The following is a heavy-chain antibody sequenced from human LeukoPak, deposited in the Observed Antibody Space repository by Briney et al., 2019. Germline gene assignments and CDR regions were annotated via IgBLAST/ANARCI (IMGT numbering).Heavy chain of an antibody. J-gene: IGHJ4*02. CDR2: IYTSGST. Sequence: PSETLSLTCTVSGGFSSSYYWSWIRQPAGKGLEWIGRIYTSGSTNYNPSLKSRVTMLLDTSKNQFSLKLNSVTAADTAVYYCARNLGNWGQGPRVTVSS. CDR1: GGFSSSYY. CDR3: ARNLGN. D-gene: IGHD3-16*01. V-gene: IGHV4-4*07.